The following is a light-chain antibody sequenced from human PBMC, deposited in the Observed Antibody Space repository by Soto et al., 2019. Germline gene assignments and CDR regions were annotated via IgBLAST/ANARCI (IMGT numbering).Light chain of an antibody. CDR2: EVI. CDR1: SSDVGGYNY. CDR3: SSYAGSSNLV. V-gene: IGLV2-8*01. Sequence: QSVLTQPPSASGSPGQSVTTSCTGTSSDVGGYNYVSWYQQHPGKAPKLMIYEVIKRPSGVPDRFSGSRSGNTASLTVSGLQAEDEADYYCSSYAGSSNLVFGGGTKLTVL. J-gene: IGLJ2*01.